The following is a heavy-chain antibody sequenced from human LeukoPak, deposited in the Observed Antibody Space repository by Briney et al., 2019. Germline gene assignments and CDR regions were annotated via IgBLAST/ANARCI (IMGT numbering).Heavy chain of an antibody. CDR1: GGSITSGDYY. Sequence: SETLSLTCTVSGGSITSGDYYWSWIRQPPGKGLEWIGYIYYSESTYYNPSLKSRVTFSVDTSKNHFSLKLTSVTAADTAVYYCARMVAATNWFDPWGRGTLVTGSS. CDR3: ARMVAATNWFDP. V-gene: IGHV4-30-4*01. J-gene: IGHJ5*02. CDR2: IYYSEST. D-gene: IGHD2-15*01.